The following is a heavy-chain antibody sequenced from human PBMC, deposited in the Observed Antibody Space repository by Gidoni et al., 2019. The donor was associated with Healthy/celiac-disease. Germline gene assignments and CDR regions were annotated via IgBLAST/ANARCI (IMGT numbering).Heavy chain of an antibody. CDR1: GFTFDDYA. V-gene: IGHV3-9*01. J-gene: IGHJ1*01. D-gene: IGHD3-16*01. Sequence: EVQLVESGGGLVQPGRSLRLSCAASGFTFDDYAMHWVRQAPGKGLEWVSGISWNSGSIGYADSVKGRFTISRDNAKNSLYLQMNSLRAEDTALYYCAKGLRLLYVFQHWGQGTLVTVSS. CDR3: AKGLRLLYVFQH. CDR2: ISWNSGSI.